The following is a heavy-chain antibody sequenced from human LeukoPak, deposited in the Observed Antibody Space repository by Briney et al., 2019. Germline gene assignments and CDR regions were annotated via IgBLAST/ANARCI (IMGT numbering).Heavy chain of an antibody. CDR3: ARALVHDFGDYGYGMDV. D-gene: IGHD4-17*01. CDR2: TSYDGSNK. V-gene: IGHV3-30-3*01. Sequence: PGRSLRLSCAASGFTFSTYAMHWVRQAPGKGLEWVAVTSYDGSNKYYAGSVKGRFTISRDNSKNTLHLQMNSLRAEDTAANYCARALVHDFGDYGYGMDVWGQGTTVTVSS. CDR1: GFTFSTYA. J-gene: IGHJ6*02.